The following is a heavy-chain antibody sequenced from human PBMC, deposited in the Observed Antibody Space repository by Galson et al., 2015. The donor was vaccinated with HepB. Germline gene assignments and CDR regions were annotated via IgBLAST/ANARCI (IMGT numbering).Heavy chain of an antibody. CDR3: ARGVAASGLSYWLDS. CDR2: IWPRDSNT. Sequence: QSGAEVKKPGESLQISCETSGYSFVNYWIVWVRQMPGKGLEWMGIIWPRDSNTVYSSSFQGQVTISADKSISTAFLQWRSLKASDTAIYYCARGVAASGLSYWLDSWGQGTLVTVST. J-gene: IGHJ5*01. V-gene: IGHV5-51*03. CDR1: GYSFVNYW. D-gene: IGHD2-15*01.